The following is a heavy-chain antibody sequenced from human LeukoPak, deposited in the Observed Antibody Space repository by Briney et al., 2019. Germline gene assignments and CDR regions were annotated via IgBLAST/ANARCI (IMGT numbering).Heavy chain of an antibody. CDR3: ARDLGVLMVYDRPYYFDY. Sequence: ASVKVSCKASGYTFTSYYMHWVRQAPGQGLEWMGIINPSGGSTSYAQKHQGRVTMTTDTSTSTAYMELRSLRSDDTAVFYCARDLGVLMVYDRPYYFDYWGQGTLVTVSS. CDR2: INPSGGST. J-gene: IGHJ4*02. D-gene: IGHD2-8*01. CDR1: GYTFTSYY. V-gene: IGHV1-46*01.